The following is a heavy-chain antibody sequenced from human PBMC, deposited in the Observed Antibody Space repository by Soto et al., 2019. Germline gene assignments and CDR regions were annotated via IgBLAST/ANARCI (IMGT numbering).Heavy chain of an antibody. D-gene: IGHD2-2*01. J-gene: IGHJ4*02. CDR1: GFSLSDAGMG. CDR3: ARTGYCSSASCHNFDY. V-gene: IGHV2-26*01. CDR2: IFSSDDR. Sequence: SGPTLVNPTETLTLICSVSGFSLSDAGMGVSWIRKSPGKALEWLAHIFSSDDRSYSTSLETRLRISKDTSKSQVVLTMTKMDPVDTATYFCARTGYCSSASCHNFDYWGQGVLVTVSS.